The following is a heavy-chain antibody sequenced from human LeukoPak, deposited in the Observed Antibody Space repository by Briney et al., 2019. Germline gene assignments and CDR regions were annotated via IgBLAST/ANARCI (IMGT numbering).Heavy chain of an antibody. CDR1: GGTFSSYA. Sequence: ASVKVSCKASGGTFSSYAISWVRQAPGQGLEWMGGIIPIFGTANYAQKFQGRVTITTDESTSTAYMELSSLRSEDTAVYYCARDGQQQIDCYMDVWGKGTTVTVSS. CDR2: IIPIFGTA. D-gene: IGHD6-13*01. CDR3: ARDGQQQIDCYMDV. V-gene: IGHV1-69*05. J-gene: IGHJ6*03.